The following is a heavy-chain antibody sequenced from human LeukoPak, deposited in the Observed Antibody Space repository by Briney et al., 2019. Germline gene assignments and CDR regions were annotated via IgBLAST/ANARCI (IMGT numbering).Heavy chain of an antibody. CDR1: GFTFSSYS. D-gene: IGHD2-8*01. Sequence: PGGSLRLSCAASGFTFSSYSLNWVRQAPGKGLEWVSSISSSSSYIYYADSVKGRFTISRDNAKNSLYLQMNSLRAEDTAVYYCAKRYCTNGVCYLDYWGQGTLVTVSS. V-gene: IGHV3-21*01. CDR3: AKRYCTNGVCYLDY. CDR2: ISSSSSYI. J-gene: IGHJ4*02.